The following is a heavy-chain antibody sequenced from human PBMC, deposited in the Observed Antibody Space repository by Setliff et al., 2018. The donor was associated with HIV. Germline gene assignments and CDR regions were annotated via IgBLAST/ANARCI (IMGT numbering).Heavy chain of an antibody. CDR2: INPNSGDT. CDR1: GYTFIGHY. Sequence: GASVKVSCKASGYTFIGHYIHWVRQAPGQGLEWMGWINPNSGDTKYAQKFQDRVSLTRDTSLSTAYMELSSLTSDDTAIYYCAKEYPRVAGPTPYYFDYWGQGTLVTVSS. V-gene: IGHV1-2*02. CDR3: AKEYPRVAGPTPYYFDY. J-gene: IGHJ4*02. D-gene: IGHD2-15*01.